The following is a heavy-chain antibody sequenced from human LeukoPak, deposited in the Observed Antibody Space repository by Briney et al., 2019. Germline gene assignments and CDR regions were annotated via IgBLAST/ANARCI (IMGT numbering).Heavy chain of an antibody. J-gene: IGHJ4*02. V-gene: IGHV1-3*03. CDR3: ARAGPRYSSSWYAGKYYFDY. D-gene: IGHD6-13*01. CDR1: GYTFTSYA. CDR2: INAGNGNT. Sequence: GASVKVSRKASGYTFTSYAMHWVRQAPGQRLEWMGWINAGNGNTKYSQEFQGRVTITRDTSASTAYMELSSLRSEDMAVYYCARAGPRYSSSWYAGKYYFDYWGQGTLVTVSS.